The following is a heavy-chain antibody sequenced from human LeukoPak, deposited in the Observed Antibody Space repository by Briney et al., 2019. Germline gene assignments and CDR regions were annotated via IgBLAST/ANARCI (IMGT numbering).Heavy chain of an antibody. J-gene: IGHJ4*02. Sequence: GGSLRLSCAASGFTFNSYAMYWVRQAPGKGLEWVSGIFGSGGSAHYADSVKGRFAISRDNSKNTVYLQMDSLRVEDTAVYYCARDRSYGRRNYFDYWGQGTLVTVSS. V-gene: IGHV3-23*01. CDR1: GFTFNSYA. CDR2: IFGSGGSA. D-gene: IGHD5-18*01. CDR3: ARDRSYGRRNYFDY.